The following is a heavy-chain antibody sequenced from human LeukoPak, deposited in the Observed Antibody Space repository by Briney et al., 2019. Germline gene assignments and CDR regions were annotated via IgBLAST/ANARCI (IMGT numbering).Heavy chain of an antibody. Sequence: GGSLRLSCVFPSLIFSHAWMNWVRQAPGKGLEWVANIKQDGSEKYYVDSVKGRFTISRDNAKNSLYLQMNSLRAEDTAVYYCARSGYPFVYAFDIWGQGTMVTVSS. V-gene: IGHV3-7*01. CDR2: IKQDGSEK. D-gene: IGHD3-9*01. CDR1: SLIFSHAW. J-gene: IGHJ3*02. CDR3: ARSGYPFVYAFDI.